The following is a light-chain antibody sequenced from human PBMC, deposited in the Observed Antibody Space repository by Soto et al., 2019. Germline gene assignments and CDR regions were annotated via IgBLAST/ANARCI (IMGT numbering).Light chain of an antibody. CDR1: QDINSW. CDR3: QHYNSYSEA. V-gene: IGKV1D-16*01. Sequence: DIQMTQSPSSVSASVGDRVTITCRASQDINSWLAWFQQKPGKAPNLLIYAASSLHSGVPSRFSGSGSGTEFTLTISSLQPDDFATYYCQHYNSYSEAFGQGTKV. J-gene: IGKJ1*01. CDR2: AAS.